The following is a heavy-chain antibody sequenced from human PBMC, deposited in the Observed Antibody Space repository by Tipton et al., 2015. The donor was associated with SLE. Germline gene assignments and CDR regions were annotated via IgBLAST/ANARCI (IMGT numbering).Heavy chain of an antibody. V-gene: IGHV3-9*01. CDR3: VRVGTPDYYMDV. D-gene: IGHD7-27*01. CDR1: GFIFSDYE. Sequence: SLRLSCAASGFIFSDYEMNWVRQAPGKGLEWVAGIGWDSAYIAYEDSVEGRFTISRDNAKKSLYLQMDSLRPDDTAFYYCVRVGTPDYYMDVWGKGTRVTVSS. J-gene: IGHJ6*03. CDR2: IGWDSAYI.